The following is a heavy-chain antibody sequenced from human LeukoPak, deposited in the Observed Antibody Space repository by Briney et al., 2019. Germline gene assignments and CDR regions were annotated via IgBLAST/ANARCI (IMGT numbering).Heavy chain of an antibody. Sequence: PGGSLRLSCAASGFTFSSYSMNWVRQAPGKGLEWVSSISSSSSYIYYADSVKGRFTISRDNAKNSLYLQMNSLRAEDTAVYYCARDKATVTTGYYYYYGMDVWGQGTTVTVSS. CDR1: GFTFSSYS. CDR3: ARDKATVTTGYYYYYGMDV. V-gene: IGHV3-21*01. CDR2: ISSSSSYI. J-gene: IGHJ6*02. D-gene: IGHD4-17*01.